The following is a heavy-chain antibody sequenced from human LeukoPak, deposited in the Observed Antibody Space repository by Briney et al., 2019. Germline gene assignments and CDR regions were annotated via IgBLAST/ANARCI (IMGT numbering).Heavy chain of an antibody. D-gene: IGHD2-2*01. J-gene: IGHJ4*02. Sequence: GGSLRLSCEASGFTLSSYWMSWVRQAPGKVLEWVANIKQDGSEKYYVDSVKGRFTIPRDNAKNSLYLQMNSLRAEDTAVYYCANSHYQYYFDYWGQGTLVTVSS. CDR1: GFTLSSYW. CDR3: ANSHYQYYFDY. V-gene: IGHV3-7*03. CDR2: IKQDGSEK.